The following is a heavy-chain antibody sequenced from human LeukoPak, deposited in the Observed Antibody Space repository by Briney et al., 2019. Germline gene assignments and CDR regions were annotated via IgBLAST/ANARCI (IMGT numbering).Heavy chain of an antibody. J-gene: IGHJ4*02. V-gene: IGHV4-59*01. CDR1: GDSISSDY. Sequence: SETLSLTCTVSGDSISSDYWSWIRQTPGKGLEWIGNIDYSGSTNNNPSPKSRVTISLDTSKDQFSLKLSSVTAADTALYYCATYRSGWYVYWGQGTLVTVSS. CDR3: ATYRSGWYVY. CDR2: IDYSGST. D-gene: IGHD6-19*01.